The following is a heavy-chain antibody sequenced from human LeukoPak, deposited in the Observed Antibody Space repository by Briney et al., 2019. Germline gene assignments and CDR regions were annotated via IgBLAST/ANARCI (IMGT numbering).Heavy chain of an antibody. Sequence: SGTLSLTCAVSGGSISSSNWWSWVRQPPGKGLEWIGEIYHSGSTNYNPSLKSRVTVSVDKSKNQFSLKLSSVTAADTAVYYCARAKSTVVDAFDIWGQGTMVTVSS. CDR1: GGSISSSNW. CDR2: IYHSGST. CDR3: ARAKSTVVDAFDI. J-gene: IGHJ3*02. V-gene: IGHV4-4*02. D-gene: IGHD4-23*01.